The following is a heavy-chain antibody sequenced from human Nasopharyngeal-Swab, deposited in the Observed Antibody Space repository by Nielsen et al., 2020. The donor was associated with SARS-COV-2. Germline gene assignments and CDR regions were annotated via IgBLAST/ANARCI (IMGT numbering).Heavy chain of an antibody. D-gene: IGHD6-19*01. Sequence: RQAPGKGLEWIGEINHSESTNYNPSLKSRVTISVDTSKKQFSLKLSSVTVADTAVYYCARRQWLVRPSTNYYYGMDVWGQGTTVTVSS. CDR3: ARRQWLVRPSTNYYYGMDV. J-gene: IGHJ6*02. V-gene: IGHV4-34*01. CDR2: INHSEST.